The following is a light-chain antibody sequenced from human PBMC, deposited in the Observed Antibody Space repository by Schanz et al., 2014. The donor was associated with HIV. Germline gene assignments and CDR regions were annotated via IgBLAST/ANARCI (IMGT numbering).Light chain of an antibody. J-gene: IGKJ1*01. CDR1: QNIGKW. Sequence: DIQMTQSPSTLSASVGDRVTLTCRASQNIGKWLTWYQQKPGRAPKRLIYGASNLQSGVPSRFSGSGSETEFTLTVSSLQAEDFATYYCLQYHAFPWTFGQGTKVDVK. CDR3: LQYHAFPWT. V-gene: IGKV1-5*01. CDR2: GAS.